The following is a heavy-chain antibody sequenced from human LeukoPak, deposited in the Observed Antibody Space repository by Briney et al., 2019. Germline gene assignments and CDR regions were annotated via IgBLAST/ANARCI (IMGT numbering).Heavy chain of an antibody. Sequence: GGSLRLSCAASGFSFSAYGIHWVRQAPGKGLEWVAVIWYDGSSKDYADSVKGRFTLSRDNSKNTLYLQMNSLTVEDTAVYYCARSQSSSLIDYWGQGTLVTVSS. V-gene: IGHV3-33*01. CDR3: ARSQSSSLIDY. J-gene: IGHJ4*02. CDR1: GFSFSAYG. D-gene: IGHD6-13*01. CDR2: IWYDGSSK.